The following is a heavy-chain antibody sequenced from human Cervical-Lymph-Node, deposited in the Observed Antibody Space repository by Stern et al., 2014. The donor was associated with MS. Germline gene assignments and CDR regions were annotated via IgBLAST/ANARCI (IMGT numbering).Heavy chain of an antibody. CDR3: ARQRYFDY. Sequence: EVQLVQSGPEVKRPGESLKISCQASGYTFTSYWIGWVRQMPGTGLEWIATISPGGSDMRSSPSYQAQVTISADMSSSTAYLQWNNLKASDTAIYYCARQRYFDYWGQGTLVTVSS. V-gene: IGHV5-51*01. J-gene: IGHJ4*02. CDR1: GYTFTSYW. CDR2: ISPGGSDM.